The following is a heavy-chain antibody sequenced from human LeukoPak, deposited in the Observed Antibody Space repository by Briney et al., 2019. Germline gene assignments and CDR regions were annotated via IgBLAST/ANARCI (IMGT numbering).Heavy chain of an antibody. V-gene: IGHV4-30-4*08. CDR3: ARDPVLRFLEWSSKGLDAFDI. J-gene: IGHJ3*02. Sequence: SETLSLTCTVSGGSISSGDYYWRWVRQPPGKGLEWIGYIYYSGSTYYNPSLKSRVTISVDTSKNQFSLKLSSVTAADTAVYYCARDPVLRFLEWSSKGLDAFDISGQGTMVTVFS. CDR2: IYYSGST. CDR1: GGSISSGDYY. D-gene: IGHD3-3*01.